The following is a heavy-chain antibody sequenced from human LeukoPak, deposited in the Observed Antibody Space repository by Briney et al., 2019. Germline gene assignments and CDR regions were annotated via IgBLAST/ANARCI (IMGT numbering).Heavy chain of an antibody. J-gene: IGHJ4*02. D-gene: IGHD1-26*01. Sequence: GGSLRLSCAASGFTFSSYSMNWVRQAPGKGLEWVSYISTSSTYIYYADSVKGRFTISGDNAKNSLYLQMNSLRAEDTAVYYCARAMGELPDYWGQGTLVTVSS. CDR3: ARAMGELPDY. CDR1: GFTFSSYS. V-gene: IGHV3-21*04. CDR2: ISTSSTYI.